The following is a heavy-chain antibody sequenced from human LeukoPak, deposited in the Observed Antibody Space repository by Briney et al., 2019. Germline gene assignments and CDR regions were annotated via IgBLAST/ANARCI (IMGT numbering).Heavy chain of an antibody. CDR1: GGPISSGSYY. Sequence: PSETLSLTCTVSGGPISSGSYYWSWIRQPAGKGLEWIGRIYTSGSTNYNPSLKSRVTISVDTSKNQFSLKLSSVTAADTAVYYCVRHRDKYYYGSGSYSLFPFDYWGQGTLVTVSS. D-gene: IGHD3-10*01. CDR3: VRHRDKYYYGSGSYSLFPFDY. V-gene: IGHV4-61*02. CDR2: IYTSGST. J-gene: IGHJ4*02.